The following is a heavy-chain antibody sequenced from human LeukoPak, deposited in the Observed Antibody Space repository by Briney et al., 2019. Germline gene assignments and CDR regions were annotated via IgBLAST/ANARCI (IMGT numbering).Heavy chain of an antibody. J-gene: IGHJ4*02. V-gene: IGHV6-1*01. CDR3: ARGAARDTAVPLDY. Sequence: SQTLSLTCVISGDSVSSNSAAWNWIKQCPSRGLDWLGRTYYRSQWYNDYAVSVKRRITISPDTSKNQSSLQLISVTPEDTAVYYCARGAARDTAVPLDYWGQGTLVTVSS. CDR1: GDSVSSNSAA. D-gene: IGHD5-18*01. CDR2: TYYRSQWYN.